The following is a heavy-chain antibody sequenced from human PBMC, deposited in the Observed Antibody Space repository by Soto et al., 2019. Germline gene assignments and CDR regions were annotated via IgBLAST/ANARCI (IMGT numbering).Heavy chain of an antibody. CDR3: VREDWHSFAS. CDR1: GFMFSAYW. D-gene: IGHD2-21*01. V-gene: IGHV3-7*01. CDR2: ISGGASDK. Sequence: PGGSLRLSCAASGFMFSAYWMSWVRQNPGKGLEWVATISGGASDKFYVDSVKGRFTISRDDSKNTLYLQMDSLRDEDTAVYYCVREDWHSFASWGQGTLVTVSS. J-gene: IGHJ4*02.